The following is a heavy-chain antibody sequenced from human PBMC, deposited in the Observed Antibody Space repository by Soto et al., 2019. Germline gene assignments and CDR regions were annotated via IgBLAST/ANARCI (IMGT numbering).Heavy chain of an antibody. CDR1: GYSISSGYY. D-gene: IGHD2-2*01. J-gene: IGHJ3*02. Sequence: PSETLSLTCAVSGYSISSGYYWGWIRQPPGKGLEWIGSIYHSGSTYYNPSLKSRVTISVDTSKNQFSLKLSSVTAADTAVYYCARVVPAAIGAFDIWGQGTMVTVSS. CDR2: IYHSGST. V-gene: IGHV4-38-2*01. CDR3: ARVVPAAIGAFDI.